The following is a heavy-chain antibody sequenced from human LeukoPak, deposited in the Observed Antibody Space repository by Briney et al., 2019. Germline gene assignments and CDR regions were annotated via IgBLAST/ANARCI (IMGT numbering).Heavy chain of an antibody. J-gene: IGHJ4*02. D-gene: IGHD3-10*01. CDR3: AKSDYYGASDD. V-gene: IGHV4-61*01. CDR1: AGSFSLYNTYY. CDR2: IYYSGST. Sequence: PSETLSLTCTVSAGSFSLYNTYYWNWIRQSPGKGLEWIGYIYYSGSTSYNPSLKSRVTISVDTFRNQFSLKLTSVTAADTAIYYCAKSDYYGASDDWGQGTLVTVSS.